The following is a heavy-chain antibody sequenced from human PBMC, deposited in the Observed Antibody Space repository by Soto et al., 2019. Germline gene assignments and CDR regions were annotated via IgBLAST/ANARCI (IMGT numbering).Heavy chain of an antibody. V-gene: IGHV4-39*01. Sequence: SETLSLTCSVSGDSISRSSYYWGWIRQPPGKGLEWIGSIYYSGSTYYNPSLKSRVTISVDTSKNQFSLKLSSVTAADTAVYYCARHVGSGWYGVWGQGTTVTVSS. CDR2: IYYSGST. D-gene: IGHD6-19*01. J-gene: IGHJ6*02. CDR3: ARHVGSGWYGV. CDR1: GDSISRSSYY.